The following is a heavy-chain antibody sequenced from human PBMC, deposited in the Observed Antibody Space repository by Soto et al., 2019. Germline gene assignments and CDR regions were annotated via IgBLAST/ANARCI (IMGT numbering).Heavy chain of an antibody. CDR2: IYYSGST. D-gene: IGHD3-16*01. J-gene: IGHJ4*02. Sequence: AGTLSLSCTASGGSVSSGSYYWVWIRHPPGKGLEWIEYIYYSGSTNYNPSLKSRVTISVDTSKNQFSLKLSSVTAADTAVYYCARVDITFGHIRSWGQGTLVTVSS. CDR3: ARVDITFGHIRS. CDR1: GGSVSSGSYY. V-gene: IGHV4-61*01.